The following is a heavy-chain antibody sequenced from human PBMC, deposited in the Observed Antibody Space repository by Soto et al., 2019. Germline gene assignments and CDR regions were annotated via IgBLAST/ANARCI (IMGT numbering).Heavy chain of an antibody. V-gene: IGHV1-46*02. CDR2: INPRGGST. CDR1: GYTLNTYY. CDR3: ARGGGFSPYYYNLDV. Sequence: ASVKVSCKASGYTLNTYYVHWVRQAPGQGPEWMGIINPRGGSTTYAQNFKDRVTMTRDTSSSTVYMELSSLRSDDTAVYYCARGGGFSPYYYNLDVWGQGTTVTVSS. J-gene: IGHJ6*02. D-gene: IGHD2-15*01.